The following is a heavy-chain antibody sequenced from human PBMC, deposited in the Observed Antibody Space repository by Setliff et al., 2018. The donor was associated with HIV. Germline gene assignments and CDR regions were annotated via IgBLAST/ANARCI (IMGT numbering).Heavy chain of an antibody. CDR1: GGSISSGGLY. V-gene: IGHV4-31*03. CDR2: ISSGGGT. Sequence: PSETLSLTCTVSGGSISSGGLYWNWIRQYPGKGLEWIGYISSGGGTYYNPSLKSRVSISVDTSKNQFSLDLRSVTAADTAIYYCARDDTNFFDHWGQGTLVTVSS. CDR3: ARDDTNFFDH. J-gene: IGHJ4*02.